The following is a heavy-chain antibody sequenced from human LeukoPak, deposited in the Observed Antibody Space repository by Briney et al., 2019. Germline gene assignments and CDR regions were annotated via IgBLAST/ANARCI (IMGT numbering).Heavy chain of an antibody. V-gene: IGHV3-30*18. CDR3: AKDSQNAYYDILSSSGAYFDY. CDR2: ILFDGSNK. Sequence: GGSLRLSCTASGFTFSSYGNHWVRQAPGKGLEWVAVILFDGSNKYYADSVKGRFTISRDSSKNTLYLQMNSMRDEDTAVYYYAKDSQNAYYDILSSSGAYFDYWGQGNLVTVSS. D-gene: IGHD3-9*01. CDR1: GFTFSSYG. J-gene: IGHJ4*02.